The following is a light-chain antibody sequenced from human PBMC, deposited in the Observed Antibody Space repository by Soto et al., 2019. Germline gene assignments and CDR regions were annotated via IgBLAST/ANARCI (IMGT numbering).Light chain of an antibody. J-gene: IGLJ3*02. V-gene: IGLV2-8*01. CDR2: EVS. CDR3: CSYAGDYTLV. Sequence: QSALTQPPSASGSPGQSVTISCTGTSSDIGVYNYVSWYQQHPGKAPKLMIYEVSKRPSGVPDRLSGSKSGNTASLTISGLQTEDEADYYCCSYAGDYTLVFGGGTKLTVL. CDR1: SSDIGVYNY.